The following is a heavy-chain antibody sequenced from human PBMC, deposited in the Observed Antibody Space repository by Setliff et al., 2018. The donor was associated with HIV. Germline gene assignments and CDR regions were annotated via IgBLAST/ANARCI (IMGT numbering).Heavy chain of an antibody. V-gene: IGHV4-39*07. CDR2: IYYTGRT. J-gene: IGHJ4*02. Sequence: PSETLSLTCTVSGGSISSSTYYWGWIRQPPGKGLEWIANIYYTGRTYYNPSLKSRVTTSVDTSKNQFSLRLTSVTAADTAVYFCARLRITMIMMLNYFDYWGQGTLVTVSS. D-gene: IGHD3-22*01. CDR3: ARLRITMIMMLNYFDY. CDR1: GGSISSSTYY.